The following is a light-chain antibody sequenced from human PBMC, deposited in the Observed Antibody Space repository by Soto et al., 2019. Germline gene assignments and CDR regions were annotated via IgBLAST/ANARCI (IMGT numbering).Light chain of an antibody. J-gene: IGKJ3*01. Sequence: IMLTQFPVTLSVFQGEKATLSCRASQSVNSNLAWYQQKPGQAPRLLIYGASTRATGIPASFIGNGSGTEFTLTASSLQPEDFAVYYCQQYNNWPFTFGPGTKVDIK. CDR1: QSVNSN. V-gene: IGKV3-15*01. CDR2: GAS. CDR3: QQYNNWPFT.